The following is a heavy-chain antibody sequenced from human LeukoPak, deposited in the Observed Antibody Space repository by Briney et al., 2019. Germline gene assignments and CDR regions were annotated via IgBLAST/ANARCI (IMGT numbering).Heavy chain of an antibody. CDR1: GGTFSSYA. CDR2: IIPIFGTA. D-gene: IGHD6-6*01. J-gene: IGHJ4*02. Sequence: SVKVSCKASGGTFSSYAISWVRQAPGQGLEWMGGIIPIFGTANYAQKFQGRVTITAGKSTSTAYMELSSLRSEDTAVYYCARLSFGAFEYGSSSPHDYWGQGTLVTVSS. CDR3: ARLSFGAFEYGSSSPHDY. V-gene: IGHV1-69*06.